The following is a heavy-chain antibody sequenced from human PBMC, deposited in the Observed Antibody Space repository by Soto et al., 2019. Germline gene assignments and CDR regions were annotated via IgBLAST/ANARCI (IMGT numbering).Heavy chain of an antibody. CDR2: ISYDGSKK. Sequence: QVQLVESGGGVVQPGRPLRLSCAASGFTFSSYALPWVRQAPGKGLEWVAVISYDGSKKYYADSVKGRFTISRDNSKNTLYLQMNSLRVEDTAVYYCAISVASWSGNEPNNWLDPWGQGTLVTVSS. D-gene: IGHD3-3*01. V-gene: IGHV3-30-3*01. CDR1: GFTFSSYA. CDR3: AISVASWSGNEPNNWLDP. J-gene: IGHJ5*02.